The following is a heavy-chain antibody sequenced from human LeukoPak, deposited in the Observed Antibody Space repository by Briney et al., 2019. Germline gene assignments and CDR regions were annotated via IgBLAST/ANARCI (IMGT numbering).Heavy chain of an antibody. CDR3: ARDGYCSSGSCHPFDY. V-gene: IGHV3-48*01. J-gene: IGHJ4*02. CDR1: GFTFGDYA. CDR2: ISRSSNTT. D-gene: IGHD2-15*01. Sequence: GGSLRLSCTTSGFTFGDYAVNWVRQAPGKGLEWVSYISRSSNTTYYADSVKGRFTISRDNAKNSLYLQMNSLRVEDTAVYYCARDGYCSSGSCHPFDYWGQGTLVTVSS.